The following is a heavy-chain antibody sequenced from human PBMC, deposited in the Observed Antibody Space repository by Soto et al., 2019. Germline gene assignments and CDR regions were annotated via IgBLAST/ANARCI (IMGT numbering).Heavy chain of an antibody. Sequence: GGSLRLSCAASGFTFGSYWMSWVRQAPGKGLEWVANINQGGREKNYVDSVKGRFSISRDDAEKSHHLQMNSLRAEDTAVYYCAKYGSGSYGANALDIWGQGTMVTVSS. V-gene: IGHV3-7*01. D-gene: IGHD3-10*01. CDR3: AKYGSGSYGANALDI. J-gene: IGHJ3*02. CDR1: GFTFGSYW. CDR2: INQGGREK.